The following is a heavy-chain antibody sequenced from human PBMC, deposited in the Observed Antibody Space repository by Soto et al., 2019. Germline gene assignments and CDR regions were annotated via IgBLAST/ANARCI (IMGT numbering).Heavy chain of an antibody. CDR1: GSTFTRYG. V-gene: IGHV1-18*04. CDR3: ARLSSDFWSGYRPLKVATRVGRYYYGMDV. J-gene: IGHJ6*02. Sequence: QVPLVQSGAEVKKPGASVKVSCKASGSTFTRYGISWVRQAPGQGLEWMGWISAYNGNTNYAQKLQGRVTMTTETATSTAYMVLRRLRSDDTAVYYCARLSSDFWSGYRPLKVATRVGRYYYGMDVWGQGTTVTGSS. D-gene: IGHD3-3*01. CDR2: ISAYNGNT.